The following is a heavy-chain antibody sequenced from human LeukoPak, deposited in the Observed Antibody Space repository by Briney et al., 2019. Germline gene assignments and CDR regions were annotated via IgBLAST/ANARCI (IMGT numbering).Heavy chain of an antibody. Sequence: PSETLSLTCTVSGASFSGSPYYWGWIRQPPGKGLEWIGSIYYSGSTYYNPSLKSRVTISVDTSKNQFSLKLSSVTAADTAVYYCARMDGFDPWGQGTLVTVSS. V-gene: IGHV4-39*01. CDR2: IYYSGST. CDR3: ARMDGFDP. CDR1: GASFSGSPYY. J-gene: IGHJ5*02. D-gene: IGHD3/OR15-3a*01.